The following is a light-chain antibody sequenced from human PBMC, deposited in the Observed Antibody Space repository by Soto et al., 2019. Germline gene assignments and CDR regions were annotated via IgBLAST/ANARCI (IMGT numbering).Light chain of an antibody. CDR2: AAS. Sequence: DIQMTQSPSSLSASVGDRVTITCRASQGISNYLAWYQQKPGKVPKLLIYAASTLQSGVPSRFSGSGSGTAFTLTISSLQPEDVATYYCQKYNSAPPLTFGGGTKVDTK. V-gene: IGKV1-27*01. CDR3: QKYNSAPPLT. J-gene: IGKJ4*01. CDR1: QGISNY.